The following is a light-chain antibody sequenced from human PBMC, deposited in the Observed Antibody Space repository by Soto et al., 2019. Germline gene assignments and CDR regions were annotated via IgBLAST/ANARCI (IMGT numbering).Light chain of an antibody. V-gene: IGKV3-11*01. CDR2: GAF. Sequence: EIVLTQSPATLSLSPGERGTLSCRASPSVTNFLAWYQQKPGQAPRLLIYGAFNRATGIPARFSGSGSGTDFTLTISRLEPEDSAVYYCQQRNVWPPVTFGQGTRLEI. J-gene: IGKJ5*01. CDR1: PSVTNF. CDR3: QQRNVWPPVT.